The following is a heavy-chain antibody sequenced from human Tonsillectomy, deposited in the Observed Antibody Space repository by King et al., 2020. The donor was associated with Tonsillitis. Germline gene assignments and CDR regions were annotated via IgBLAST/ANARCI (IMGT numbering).Heavy chain of an antibody. CDR1: GFTFSSYA. J-gene: IGHJ6*02. Sequence: VQLVESGGGVVQPGRSLRLSCAASGFTFSSYAMHWVRQTPGKGLEWVAVISYDGSNKFYADSVKGRFTISRDNSKNTLYLQMNSLRAKDTAVYYCAKATGAYYYYGMDVWGQGTTVTVSS. CDR3: AKATGAYYYYGMDV. D-gene: IGHD3-10*01. CDR2: ISYDGSNK. V-gene: IGHV3-30*04.